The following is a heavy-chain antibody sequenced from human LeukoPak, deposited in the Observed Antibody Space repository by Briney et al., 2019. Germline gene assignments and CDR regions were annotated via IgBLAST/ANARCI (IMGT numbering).Heavy chain of an antibody. J-gene: IGHJ4*02. CDR1: GGSNSSYY. Sequence: SETLSLTCTVSGGSNSSYYWSWIRQPPGKGLEWIGYIYYSGSTNYNPSLKSRVTISVDTSKNQFSLKLSSVTAADTAVYYCARLGSSGYSGYDQSRIFDYWGQGTLVTVSS. V-gene: IGHV4-59*08. CDR2: IYYSGST. D-gene: IGHD5-12*01. CDR3: ARLGSSGYSGYDQSRIFDY.